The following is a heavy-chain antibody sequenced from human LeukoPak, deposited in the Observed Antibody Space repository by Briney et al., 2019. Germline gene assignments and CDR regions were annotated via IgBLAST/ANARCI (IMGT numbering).Heavy chain of an antibody. J-gene: IGHJ4*02. V-gene: IGHV4-34*01. CDR3: ARADRDGYDY. CDR2: INHSGST. Sequence: PSETLSLTCAVYGGSFSGYYWTWIRQPPGKGLEWIGEINHSGSTNYNPSLKSRVTISVDTSKNQFSLKLCSVTAADTAVYYCARADRDGYDYWGQGTLVTVSS. CDR1: GGSFSGYY. D-gene: IGHD5-24*01.